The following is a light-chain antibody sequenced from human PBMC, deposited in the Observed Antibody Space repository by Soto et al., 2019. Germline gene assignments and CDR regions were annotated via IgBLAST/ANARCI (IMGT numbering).Light chain of an antibody. V-gene: IGKV3-15*01. J-gene: IGKJ5*01. Sequence: EIVMTQSPATLSVSPGERATLSCRASQSAGYNLAWYQQKPGQAPRLVIYGASTRATGIPVRFSGSGSGTEFTLTISSLQSEDFAVYYCQHYNNWAITFGQGTRLEIK. CDR2: GAS. CDR3: QHYNNWAIT. CDR1: QSAGYN.